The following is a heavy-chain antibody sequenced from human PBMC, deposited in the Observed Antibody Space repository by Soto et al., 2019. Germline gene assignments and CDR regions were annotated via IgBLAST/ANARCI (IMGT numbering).Heavy chain of an antibody. J-gene: IGHJ4*02. Sequence: EVQLVESGGGLVQPGGSLKLSCAASGFAFSGSAMHWVRQASGKGLEWVGRIGSKSNSYATVYAASIEGRFTISRDDSTNTAYLHMNSLKTEDTAVYFCTRLAYDTRGSYHDYWGQGTLVTVSS. CDR3: TRLAYDTRGSYHDY. CDR2: IGSKSNSYAT. D-gene: IGHD3-22*01. CDR1: GFAFSGSA. V-gene: IGHV3-73*02.